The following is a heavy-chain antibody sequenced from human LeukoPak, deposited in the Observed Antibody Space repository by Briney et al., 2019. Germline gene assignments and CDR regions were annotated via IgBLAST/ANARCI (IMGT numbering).Heavy chain of an antibody. CDR2: IYYSGST. CDR3: ARGRFLDAFDI. J-gene: IGHJ3*02. D-gene: IGHD3-3*01. CDR1: GGSISSSSHY. Sequence: SETLSLTCTVSGGSISSSSHYWGWIRQPPGKGLEWIGYIYYSGSTKYKPSLKSRVTISVDTSKNQFSLKLSSVTAADTAVYYCARGRFLDAFDIWGQGTMVTVSS. V-gene: IGHV4-61*05.